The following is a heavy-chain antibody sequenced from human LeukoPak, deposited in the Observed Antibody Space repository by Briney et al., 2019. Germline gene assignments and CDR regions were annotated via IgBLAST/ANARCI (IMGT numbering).Heavy chain of an antibody. Sequence: GGSLRLSCIASGFTFSGYAMTWVRQAPGKGLEWVSAISGGGDAAYYADSVKGRFTISRDNSKNTLYLQMNSLRAEDTAVYYCAKGSAAARPYYFDYWGQGTLVTVSS. CDR2: ISGGGDAA. CDR1: GFTFSGYA. CDR3: AKGSAAARPYYFDY. V-gene: IGHV3-23*01. D-gene: IGHD6-6*01. J-gene: IGHJ4*02.